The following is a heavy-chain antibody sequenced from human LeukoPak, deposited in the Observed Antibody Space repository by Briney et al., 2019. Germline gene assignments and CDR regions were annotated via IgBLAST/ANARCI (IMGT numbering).Heavy chain of an antibody. Sequence: ASVKVSCKASGYSFTSYYMHWVRQAPGQGLEWMGIINPSGGSTNYAQKFQGRVTMSRDTSMSTVYMELSSLRSEDTAVYYCARVRSGYYYFDYWGQGTLVTVSS. J-gene: IGHJ4*02. CDR3: ARVRSGYYYFDY. CDR1: GYSFTSYY. V-gene: IGHV1-46*01. D-gene: IGHD3-22*01. CDR2: INPSGGST.